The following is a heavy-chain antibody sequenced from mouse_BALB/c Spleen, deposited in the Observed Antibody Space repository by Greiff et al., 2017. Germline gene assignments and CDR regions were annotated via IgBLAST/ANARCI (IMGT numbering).Heavy chain of an antibody. V-gene: IGHV2-9*02. J-gene: IGHJ1*01. D-gene: IGHD1-1*01. CDR3: ARADYYGSSYEDFDV. CDR1: GFSLTSYG. Sequence: VHLVESGPGLVAPSQSLSITCTVSGFSLTSYGVHWVRQPPGKGLEWLGVIWAGGSTNYNSALMSRLSISKDNSKSQVFLKMNSLQTDDTAMYYCARADYYGSSYEDFDVWGAGTTVTVSS. CDR2: IWAGGST.